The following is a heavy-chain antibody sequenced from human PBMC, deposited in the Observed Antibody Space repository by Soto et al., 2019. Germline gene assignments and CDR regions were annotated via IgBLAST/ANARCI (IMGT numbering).Heavy chain of an antibody. CDR1: GGSLSGGAYY. V-gene: IGHV4-31*03. CDR2: IYYGVNT. D-gene: IGHD4-4*01. J-gene: IGHJ6*02. CDR3: ARGATVVVAMGV. Sequence: SETLSLTCTVSGGSLSGGAYYWSWIRQHPGKGLEWIGYIYYGVNTYYNPSLKSRVTISVDTSKNQYYLKLMSVTAADSAVYYCARGATVVVAMGVWGQGTTVTVSS.